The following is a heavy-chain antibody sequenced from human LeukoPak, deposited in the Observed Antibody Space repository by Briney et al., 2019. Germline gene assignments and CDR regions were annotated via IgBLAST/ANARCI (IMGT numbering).Heavy chain of an antibody. CDR3: ARDPKWEGWNTEGRVMDV. D-gene: IGHD1-26*01. J-gene: IGHJ6*02. V-gene: IGHV1-18*01. CDR1: GYTFMKYG. Sequence: GASVKVSCKASGYTFMKYGFSWVRQAPGQGLEWLGWIGTYNGNTKYAEKFQGRVTMTTDTSTSTAYVELRSLRSDDTAVYHCARDPKWEGWNTEGRVMDVWGQGTTVTVSS. CDR2: IGTYNGNT.